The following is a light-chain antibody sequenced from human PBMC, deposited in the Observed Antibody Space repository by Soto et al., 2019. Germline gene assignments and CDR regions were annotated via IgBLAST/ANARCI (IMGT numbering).Light chain of an antibody. CDR3: QQSYSTLDYT. Sequence: AIRMTQSPSSFSASTGDRVTITCRASQGISSYLAWYQQKPGKAPKLLIYAASTLQSGVPSRFSGSGYGTDFTLTISSLQPEDFATYYCQQSYSTLDYTFGQGTKVDIK. CDR1: QGISSY. V-gene: IGKV1-8*01. J-gene: IGKJ2*01. CDR2: AAS.